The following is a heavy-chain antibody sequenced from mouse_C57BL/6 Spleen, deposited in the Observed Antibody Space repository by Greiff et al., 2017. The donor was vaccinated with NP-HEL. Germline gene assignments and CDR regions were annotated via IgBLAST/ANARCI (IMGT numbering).Heavy chain of an antibody. D-gene: IGHD2-1*01. CDR2: IHPNSGST. CDR3: ARNYGNSHFDY. V-gene: IGHV1-64*01. Sequence: QVQLQQSGAELVKPGASVKLSCKASGYTFTSYWMHWVKQRPGQGLEWIGMIHPNSGSTNYNEKFKSKATLTVDKSSSTAYMQLSSLTSEDSAVYYCARNYGNSHFDYWGQGTTLTVSS. J-gene: IGHJ2*01. CDR1: GYTFTSYW.